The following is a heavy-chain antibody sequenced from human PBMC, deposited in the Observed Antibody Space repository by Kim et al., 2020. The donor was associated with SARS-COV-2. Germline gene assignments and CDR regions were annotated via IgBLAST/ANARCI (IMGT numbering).Heavy chain of an antibody. CDR1: GFTFSDYY. CDR3: ARDVPWCSSTSCSLSFRVVVAAT. V-gene: IGHV3-11*01. Sequence: GGSLRLSCAASGFTFSDYYMSWIRQAPGKGLEWVSYISSSGSTIYYADSVKGRFTISRDNAKNSLYLQMNSLRAEDTAVYYCARDVPWCSSTSCSLSFRVVVAATGGQGTLVTVSS. CDR2: ISSSGSTI. D-gene: IGHD2-2*01. J-gene: IGHJ4*02.